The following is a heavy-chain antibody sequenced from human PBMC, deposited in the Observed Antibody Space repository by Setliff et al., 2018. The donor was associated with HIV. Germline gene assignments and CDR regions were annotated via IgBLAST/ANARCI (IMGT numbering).Heavy chain of an antibody. Sequence: GESLKISCQGSGDSFNTSWIGWVRQMPGKGLEWMGIIFPGDSDTKYSPSFQGQVTISVDKSISTAYLQWTSLKASDTAMYYCARMSNYYYYYMDVWGKGTTVTVS. CDR1: GDSFNTSW. CDR3: ARMSNYYYYYMDV. CDR2: IFPGDSDT. V-gene: IGHV5-51*01. J-gene: IGHJ6*03.